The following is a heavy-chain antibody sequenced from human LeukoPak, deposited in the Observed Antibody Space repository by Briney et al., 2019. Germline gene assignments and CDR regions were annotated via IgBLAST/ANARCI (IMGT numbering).Heavy chain of an antibody. V-gene: IGHV1-18*01. CDR3: AREYDFWSGYYNYYYYMDV. D-gene: IGHD3-3*01. CDR1: RYTFSGYG. CDR2: ISAYNGNT. Sequence: ASAKVSSKPSRYTFSGYGIRCGPEAPRQGGGWRGWISAYNGNTDYAQKLQGRVTMTTDTSTSTAYMELRSLRSDDTAVYYCAREYDFWSGYYNYYYYMDVWGKGTTVTVSS. J-gene: IGHJ6*03.